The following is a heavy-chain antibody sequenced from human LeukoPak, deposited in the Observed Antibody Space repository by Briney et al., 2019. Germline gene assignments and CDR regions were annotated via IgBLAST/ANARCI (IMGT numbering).Heavy chain of an antibody. CDR2: ISGYNGNT. V-gene: IGHV1-18*04. CDR1: GYTFINYG. D-gene: IGHD5-12*01. CDR3: ARVSTNSRVGGYDPQWYFDL. Sequence: ASVKVSCKASGYTFINYGFTWVRQAPGQGLEWMGWISGYNGNTNYLQKFQGRVTMTTDTYTNTVYMELRSLSSDDTAVYYCARVSTNSRVGGYDPQWYFDLWGRGTLVTVSS. J-gene: IGHJ2*01.